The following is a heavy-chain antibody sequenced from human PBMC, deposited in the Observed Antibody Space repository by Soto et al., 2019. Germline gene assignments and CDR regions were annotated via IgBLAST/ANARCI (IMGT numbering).Heavy chain of an antibody. D-gene: IGHD6-19*01. V-gene: IGHV3-33*01. CDR2: IWYDGSEK. CDR1: GFTFSNYG. Sequence: PGGSLRLSCAASGFTFSNYGIHWVRQAPGKGLEWVAVIWYDGSEKYYAESVKGRFTISVDTSKNQFSLKVNSVTTADTAMYYCARVGSSGWSPDYWGQGTLVTVSS. CDR3: ARVGSSGWSPDY. J-gene: IGHJ4*02.